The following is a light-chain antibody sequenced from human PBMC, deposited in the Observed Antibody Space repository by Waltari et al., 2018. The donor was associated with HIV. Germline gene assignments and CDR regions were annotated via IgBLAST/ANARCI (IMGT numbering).Light chain of an antibody. Sequence: QSALTQPASVSGSPGQSITISCIGTTSDVGGYNYVSWYQQHPGEAPKLIIYEVSNRPSGVSNRFSGSKSGNTASLSIYGLQAEDEGDYYCSSYTTTNNFVLFGGGTKLTVL. CDR1: TSDVGGYNY. CDR3: SSYTTTNNFVL. CDR2: EVS. J-gene: IGLJ2*01. V-gene: IGLV2-14*01.